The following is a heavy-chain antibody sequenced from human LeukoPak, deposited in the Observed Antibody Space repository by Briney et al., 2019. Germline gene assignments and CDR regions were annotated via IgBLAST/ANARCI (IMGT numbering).Heavy chain of an antibody. CDR2: ISTSSIYI. CDR3: AKGGAQV. V-gene: IGHV3-21*04. CDR1: GFTFSSYT. D-gene: IGHD1-26*01. J-gene: IGHJ4*02. Sequence: GGSLRLSCAASGFTFSSYTMNWVRQAPGKGLEWVSSISTSSIYIYYADSVRGRFIISRDSSKNTLYLQMNSLRVEDTAVYYCAKGGAQVGGQGTLVTVSS.